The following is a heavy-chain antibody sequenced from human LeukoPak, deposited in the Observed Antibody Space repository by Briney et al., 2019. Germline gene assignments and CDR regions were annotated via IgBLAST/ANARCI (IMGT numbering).Heavy chain of an antibody. J-gene: IGHJ3*02. CDR1: GCTFTGYY. V-gene: IGHV1-2*02. D-gene: IGHD6-13*01. Sequence: ASVKVSCKASGCTFTGYYMHWVRQAPGQGLEWMGWINPNSGGTNYAQKFQGRVTMTRDTSISTAYMELSRLRSDDTAVYYCARVHGLIAAAGTDAFDIWGQGTMVTVSS. CDR3: ARVHGLIAAAGTDAFDI. CDR2: INPNSGGT.